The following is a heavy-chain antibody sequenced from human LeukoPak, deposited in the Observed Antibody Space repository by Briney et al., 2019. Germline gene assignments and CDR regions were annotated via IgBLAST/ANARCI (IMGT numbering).Heavy chain of an antibody. Sequence: GGSLRLSCVVSGFTFSSYHMNWVRQAPGKGLEWVSSISTSSSSSYIYYADSVTGRFTISRDNAKNSLYLQMNSLRAEDTAVYYCARDWYYYDSSGYYYGRHDAFDIWGQGTMVTVSS. CDR2: ISTSSSSSYI. CDR3: ARDWYYYDSSGYYYGRHDAFDI. V-gene: IGHV3-21*01. J-gene: IGHJ3*02. CDR1: GFTFSSYH. D-gene: IGHD3-22*01.